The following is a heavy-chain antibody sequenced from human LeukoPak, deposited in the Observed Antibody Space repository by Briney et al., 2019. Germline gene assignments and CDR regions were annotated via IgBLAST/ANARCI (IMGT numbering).Heavy chain of an antibody. CDR1: GYSFTSYW. J-gene: IGHJ2*01. Sequence: GESLKISCKGSGYSFTSYWISWVRQMPGKGLEWMGTIDPTDSYINKSPSFQGHVTISADKPISTAYLQWSSLKASDTAIYYCARGMRTLDWYFDHWGRGTLVTVSS. D-gene: IGHD6-13*01. CDR2: IDPTDSYI. CDR3: ARGMRTLDWYFDH. V-gene: IGHV5-10-1*01.